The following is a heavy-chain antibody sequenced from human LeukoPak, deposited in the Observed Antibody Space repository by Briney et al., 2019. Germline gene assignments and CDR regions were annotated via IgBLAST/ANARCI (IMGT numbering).Heavy chain of an antibody. CDR2: IWYDGSNK. CDR1: GFTFSSYG. V-gene: IGHV3-33*01. J-gene: IGHJ5*02. D-gene: IGHD3-22*01. CDR3: ARDMVTYDSSGYYSA. Sequence: PGRSLRLSCAASGFTFSSYGMHRVRQAPGKGLEWVAVIWYDGSNKYYADSVKGRFTISRDNSKNTLYLQMNSLRAEDTAVYYCARDMVTYDSSGYYSAWGQGTLVTVSS.